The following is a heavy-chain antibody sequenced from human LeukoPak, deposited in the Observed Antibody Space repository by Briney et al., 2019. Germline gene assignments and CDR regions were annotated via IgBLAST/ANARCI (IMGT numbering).Heavy chain of an antibody. Sequence: GGSLRLSCAASGFTFSSYAMHWVRQAPGKGLEWVAVISYDGSNEYYADSVKGRFTISRDNSKNTLYLQMNSLRAEDTAVYYCARPNTMIVVVITTDFDYWGQGTLVTVSS. V-gene: IGHV3-30-3*01. CDR3: ARPNTMIVVVITTDFDY. CDR2: ISYDGSNE. J-gene: IGHJ4*02. CDR1: GFTFSSYA. D-gene: IGHD3-22*01.